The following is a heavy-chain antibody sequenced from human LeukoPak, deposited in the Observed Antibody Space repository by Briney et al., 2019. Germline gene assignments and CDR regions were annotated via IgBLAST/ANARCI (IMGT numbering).Heavy chain of an antibody. Sequence: GSLRLSCAASGFTFSSLWISWVRQAPGGGLEGVANIKQDGSVKYYVDSVKGRFTISRDNAKNSVYLQMNSLRAEDTAFYYCARIGYSSSSFDYWGQGTLVTVSS. V-gene: IGHV3-7*01. CDR1: GFTFSSLW. D-gene: IGHD6-6*01. CDR2: IKQDGSVK. J-gene: IGHJ4*02. CDR3: ARIGYSSSSFDY.